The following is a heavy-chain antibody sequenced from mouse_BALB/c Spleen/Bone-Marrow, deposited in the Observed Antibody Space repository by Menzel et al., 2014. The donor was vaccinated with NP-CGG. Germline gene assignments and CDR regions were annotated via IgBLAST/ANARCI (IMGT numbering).Heavy chain of an antibody. Sequence: EVNVVESGGNLVKSGGSLKLSCAASGFTLSSYGMSWVRQTPEKRLEWVATISGGGSYTFYPDSVKGRFTISRDNAKNNLYQQLSSLRSEDSTLYYCARHAYYDQTEVAFVYWGQGTLVTVSS. CDR2: ISGGGSYT. CDR1: GFTLSSYG. D-gene: IGHD2-4*01. V-gene: IGHV5-9-2*01. J-gene: IGHJ3*01. CDR3: ARHAYYDQTEVAFVY.